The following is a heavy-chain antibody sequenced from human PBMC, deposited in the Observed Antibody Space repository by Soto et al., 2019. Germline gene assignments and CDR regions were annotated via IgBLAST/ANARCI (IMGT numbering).Heavy chain of an antibody. D-gene: IGHD6-13*01. Sequence: GGSLRLSCAASGFTFSNAWMSWVRQAPGKGLEWVGRIKSKTDGGTTDYAAPVKGRFTISRDDSKNTLYLQMNSLKTEDTAVYYCTTDPTTYIAAAPVGYFDYWGQGTLVTVSS. J-gene: IGHJ4*02. CDR3: TTDPTTYIAAAPVGYFDY. CDR1: GFTFSNAW. V-gene: IGHV3-15*01. CDR2: IKSKTDGGTT.